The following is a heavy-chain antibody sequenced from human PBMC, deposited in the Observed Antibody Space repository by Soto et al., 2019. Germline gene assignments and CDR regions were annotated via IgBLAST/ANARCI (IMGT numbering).Heavy chain of an antibody. J-gene: IGHJ5*02. Sequence: PXGSLRLSFAASGFTFSNYGMHWVRQAPGEGLDWVAVISYGGSNKYYADSVKGRFTISRDNSKNTLYLQMNSLRSEDTAVYYCARDLQTKATRSFPGWFDHWGQGTLVTVSS. CDR1: GFTFSNYG. CDR3: ARDLQTKATRSFPGWFDH. D-gene: IGHD6-6*01. V-gene: IGHV3-30*03. CDR2: ISYGGSNK.